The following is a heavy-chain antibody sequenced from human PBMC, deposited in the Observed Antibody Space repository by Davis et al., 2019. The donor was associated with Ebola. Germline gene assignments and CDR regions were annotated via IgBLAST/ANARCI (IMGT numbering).Heavy chain of an antibody. J-gene: IGHJ6*03. V-gene: IGHV1-18*01. CDR3: ARAPLGGVYYYYYMDV. D-gene: IGHD7-27*01. CDR1: GYTFTSYG. CDR2: ISAYNGNT. Sequence: ASVKVSCKASGYTFTSYGISWVRQAPGQGLEWMGWISAYNGNTNYAQKLQGRVTMTTDTYTSTAYMELRSLRSDDTAVYYCARAPLGGVYYYYYMDVWGKGTTVTVSS.